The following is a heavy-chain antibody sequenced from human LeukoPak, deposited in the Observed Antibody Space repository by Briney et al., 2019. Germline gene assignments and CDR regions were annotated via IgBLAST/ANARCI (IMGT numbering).Heavy chain of an antibody. CDR3: ATIYGDFSDFDY. CDR2: ITHHGRT. CDR1: GGSFSNYY. D-gene: IGHD4-17*01. Sequence: SETLSLTCAIYGGSFSNYYYNWVRQPPGKGLEWIGEITHHGRTNYNPSLKSRVTISVDTPKNQFSLKLSSVAAADTAVYYCATIYGDFSDFDYWGQGTLVTVSS. J-gene: IGHJ4*02. V-gene: IGHV4-34*01.